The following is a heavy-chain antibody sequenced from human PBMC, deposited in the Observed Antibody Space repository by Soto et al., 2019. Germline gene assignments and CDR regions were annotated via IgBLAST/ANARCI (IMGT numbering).Heavy chain of an antibody. CDR2: IKQDGSET. Sequence: EVQLVQSGGGLVQPGGSLRLSCAASGFLFDNFWMTWVRQAPGKGLEWVANIKQDGSETYYVDSVKGRFAISRDNAKDSLYLQMNSLRAEDTAMYHCARDTGATVAGTFDFWGQGTLVTVSS. J-gene: IGHJ4*02. CDR3: ARDTGATVAGTFDF. V-gene: IGHV3-7*01. CDR1: GFLFDNFW. D-gene: IGHD6-19*01.